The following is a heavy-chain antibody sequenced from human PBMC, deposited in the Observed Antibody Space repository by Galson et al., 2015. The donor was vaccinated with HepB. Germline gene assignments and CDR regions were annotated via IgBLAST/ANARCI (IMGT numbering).Heavy chain of an antibody. CDR1: GFIFRTYG. J-gene: IGHJ4*02. CDR2: ISDDGNTK. Sequence: SLRLSCAASGFIFRTYGMHWVRQAPGKGLEWVAVISDDGNTKYYAGSVKGRFTISRDNSKNTLYLQMNSLGAEDTAVYYCAKGLSMANFDYWGQGTLVTVSS. CDR3: AKGLSMANFDY. V-gene: IGHV3-30*18. D-gene: IGHD2/OR15-2a*01.